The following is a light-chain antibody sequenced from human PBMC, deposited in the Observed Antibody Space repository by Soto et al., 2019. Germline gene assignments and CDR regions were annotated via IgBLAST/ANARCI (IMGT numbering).Light chain of an antibody. Sequence: QSVLTQPASVSGSPGQSITIYCTGSSSDVGGYNFVSWYQHHPGKAPKLILYEVTTRPSGVSSRFSGSKSGNTASLTISGLQADDEANYYCSSYTSSNTPYVFGTGTKLTVL. CDR1: SSDVGGYNF. V-gene: IGLV2-14*01. CDR2: EVT. J-gene: IGLJ1*01. CDR3: SSYTSSNTPYV.